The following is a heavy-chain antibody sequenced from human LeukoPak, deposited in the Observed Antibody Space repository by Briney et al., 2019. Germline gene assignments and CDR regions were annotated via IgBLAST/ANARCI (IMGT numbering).Heavy chain of an antibody. V-gene: IGHV4-39*02. CDR2: IYYSGST. CDR1: GGSISSSSYY. Sequence: SETLSLTCAVSGGSISSSSYYWGWIRQPPGKGLEWIVSIYYSGSTYYNPSLKSRVTISVDTSKNQFSLKLTSVTAADTAVYYCAREGEHYDFLTGYRTGPNAFDIWGQGTMVIVSS. CDR3: AREGEHYDFLTGYRTGPNAFDI. J-gene: IGHJ3*02. D-gene: IGHD3-9*01.